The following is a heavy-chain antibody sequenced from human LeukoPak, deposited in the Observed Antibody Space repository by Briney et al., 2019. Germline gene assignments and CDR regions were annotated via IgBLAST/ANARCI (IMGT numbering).Heavy chain of an antibody. J-gene: IGHJ4*02. Sequence: LSLTCTVSGGSISSGDYYMSWIRQAPGKGLEWVSYISSSGSTIYYADSVKGRFTISRDNAKNSLFLQMNSLRAEDTAVYYCARDRGAHSSYWVNFDYWGQGTLVTVSS. V-gene: IGHV3-11*04. CDR1: GGSISSGDYY. CDR2: ISSSGSTI. CDR3: ARDRGAHSSYWVNFDY. D-gene: IGHD6-6*01.